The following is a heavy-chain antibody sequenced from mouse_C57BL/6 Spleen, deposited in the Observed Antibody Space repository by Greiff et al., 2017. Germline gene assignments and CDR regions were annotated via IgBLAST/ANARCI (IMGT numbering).Heavy chain of an antibody. CDR2: IYPRSGNT. J-gene: IGHJ2*01. V-gene: IGHV1-81*01. CDR3: ARRASTRGSSYGYFDY. Sequence: VMLVESGAELARPGASVKLSCKASGYTFTSYGISWVKQRTGQGLEWIGEIYPRSGNTYYNEKFKGKATLTADKSSSTAYMELRSLTSEDSAVYFCARRASTRGSSYGYFDYWGQGTTLTVSS. CDR1: GYTFTSYG. D-gene: IGHD1-1*01.